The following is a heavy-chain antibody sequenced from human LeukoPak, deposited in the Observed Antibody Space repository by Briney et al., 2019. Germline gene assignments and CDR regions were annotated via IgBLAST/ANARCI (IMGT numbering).Heavy chain of an antibody. CDR3: ASTLTYYYGSGSFPRYYYYYYMDV. D-gene: IGHD3-10*01. CDR2: ISAYNGNT. Sequence: GASVKVSCKASGYTFTSYGISWVRQAPGQGLEWMGWISAYNGNTNYAQKLQGRVTMTTDTSTSTAYMELRSLRSDDTAAYYCASTLTYYYGSGSFPRYYYYYYMDVWGKGTTVTISS. J-gene: IGHJ6*03. CDR1: GYTFTSYG. V-gene: IGHV1-18*01.